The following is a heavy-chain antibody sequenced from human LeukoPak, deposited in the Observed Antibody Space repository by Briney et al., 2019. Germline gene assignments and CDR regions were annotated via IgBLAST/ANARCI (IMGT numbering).Heavy chain of an antibody. J-gene: IGHJ4*02. CDR1: GGSTSSDSYY. CDR2: INHSGST. Sequence: PSETLSLTCTVSGGSTSSDSYYWGWIRQPPGKGLEWIGEINHSGSTNYNPSLKSRVTISVDTSKNQFSLKLSSVTAADTAVYYCARGLIIQGWGQGTLVTVSS. D-gene: IGHD3-10*01. CDR3: ARGLIIQG. V-gene: IGHV4-39*07.